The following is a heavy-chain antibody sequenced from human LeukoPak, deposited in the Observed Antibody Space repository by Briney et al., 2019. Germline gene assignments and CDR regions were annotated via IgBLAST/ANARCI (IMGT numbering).Heavy chain of an antibody. CDR1: GCTFSSYA. V-gene: IGHV3-23*01. J-gene: IGHJ4*02. CDR2: ISGSGGST. CDR3: AKDSPYSSSGYYHDS. Sequence: GGSLRLSCAASGCTFSSYAMSWVRQAPGEGLEWVSAISGSGGSTYYADSVKGRFTISRDNSKNTLYLQMNSPRAEDTAVYYCAKDSPYSSSGYYHDSWGQGTLVTVSS. D-gene: IGHD3-22*01.